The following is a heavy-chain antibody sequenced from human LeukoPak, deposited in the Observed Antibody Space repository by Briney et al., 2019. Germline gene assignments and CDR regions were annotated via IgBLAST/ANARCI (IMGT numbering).Heavy chain of an antibody. J-gene: IGHJ5*02. CDR1: GGSISSGGYY. D-gene: IGHD3-22*01. V-gene: IGHV4-31*03. CDR3: AREVHDSSGYYPSGFDP. CDR2: IYYSGST. Sequence: SETLSLTCTVSGGSISSGGYYWSWIRQHPGKGLEWIGYIYYSGSTYYNPSLKSRVTISVDTSKNQFSLKLSSVTAAGTAVYYCAREVHDSSGYYPSGFDPWGQGTLVTVSS.